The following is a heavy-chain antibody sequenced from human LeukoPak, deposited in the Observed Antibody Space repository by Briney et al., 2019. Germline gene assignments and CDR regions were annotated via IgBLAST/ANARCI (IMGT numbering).Heavy chain of an antibody. CDR2: ISRNGGST. CDR3: ARVDSGSACVS. J-gene: IGHJ1*01. CDR1: GFTFSSYG. Sequence: GGSLRLSCAASGFTFSSYGMSWVRQAPGKGLQFVSAISRNGGSTYYANSLKGRFTISRDISKNTLYLQMGSLRPEDMAVYYCARVDSGSACVSWGQGILVTVSS. D-gene: IGHD6-19*01. V-gene: IGHV3-64*01.